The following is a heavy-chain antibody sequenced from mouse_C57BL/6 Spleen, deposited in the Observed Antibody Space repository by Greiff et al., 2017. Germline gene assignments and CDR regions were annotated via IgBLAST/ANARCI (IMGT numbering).Heavy chain of an antibody. CDR2: ILPGSGGT. CDR1: GYTFTGYW. D-gene: IGHD3-2*02. J-gene: IGHJ3*01. CDR3: ARGAAQATRFAY. Sequence: VQLQQSGAELMKPGASVKLSCTATGYTFTGYWIEWVKQRPGHGLEWIGGILPGSGGTNYNEKFKGKATFTADTSSNTAYMQLSSLTTEDSAIYYCARGAAQATRFAYWGQGTLVTVSA. V-gene: IGHV1-9*01.